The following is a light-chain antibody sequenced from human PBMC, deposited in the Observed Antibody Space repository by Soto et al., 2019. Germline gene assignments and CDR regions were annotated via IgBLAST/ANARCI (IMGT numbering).Light chain of an antibody. J-gene: IGKJ1*01. Sequence: EIVLTQSPATLSLSPGERATLSCRASQSVSSYLAWYQQKPGQAPRLHIYDASNRATGIPARFSGSGSGTDFTLTISSLEPEDFAVYYCQQRSNWPTFGQGTKVEIK. CDR1: QSVSSY. V-gene: IGKV3-11*01. CDR2: DAS. CDR3: QQRSNWPT.